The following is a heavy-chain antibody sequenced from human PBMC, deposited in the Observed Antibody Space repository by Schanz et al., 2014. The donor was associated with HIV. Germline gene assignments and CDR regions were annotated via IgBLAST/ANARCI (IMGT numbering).Heavy chain of an antibody. CDR2: ISGGSGST. J-gene: IGHJ6*02. D-gene: IGHD2-15*01. CDR3: ARDEGRYCRGGSCYYNGMDV. V-gene: IGHV3-23*01. CDR1: GLTLSSYG. Sequence: EVQVLESGGDLVQPGGSLRLSCAASGLTLSSYGMSWVRQAPGKGLEWVSSISGGSGSTFYADSVKGRFTISRVNSKNTVYLQMNSLRAEDTAVYYCARDEGRYCRGGSCYYNGMDVWGQGTTVTVSS.